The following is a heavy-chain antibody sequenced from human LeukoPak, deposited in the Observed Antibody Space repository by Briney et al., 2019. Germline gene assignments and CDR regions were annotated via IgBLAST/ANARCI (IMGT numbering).Heavy chain of an antibody. V-gene: IGHV4-31*03. CDR1: GGSVSTAGYF. J-gene: IGHJ5*02. Sequence: SQTLSLTCTVSGGSVSTAGYFWNWIRQHPGKGLEWIGYIYYSGSTYYNPSLKSRVTISADTSTNQFSLNLSSVTAADTAVYYCARVFFHSGGPGPWGQGTLVTVSS. CDR2: IYYSGST. D-gene: IGHD2-15*01. CDR3: ARVFFHSGGPGP.